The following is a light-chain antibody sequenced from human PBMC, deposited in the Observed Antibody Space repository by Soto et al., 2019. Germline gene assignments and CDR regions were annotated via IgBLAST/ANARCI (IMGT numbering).Light chain of an antibody. CDR3: SSYSTTSSPHVL. CDR1: SSDVGTYDL. J-gene: IGLJ2*01. Sequence: QSALTQPASVSGSPGQSITISCTGTSSDVGTYDLVSWYQHHPGAAPKLIIYEATRRPSGISNRFSGSKSGNTASLTISGLQAEDEADYYCSSYSTTSSPHVLFGGGTKVTVL. V-gene: IGLV2-14*02. CDR2: EAT.